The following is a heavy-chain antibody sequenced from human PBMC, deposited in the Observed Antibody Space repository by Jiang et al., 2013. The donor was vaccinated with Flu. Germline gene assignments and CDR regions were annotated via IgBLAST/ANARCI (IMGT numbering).Heavy chain of an antibody. D-gene: IGHD3-10*01. V-gene: IGHV4-38-2*02. CDR2: FSDTGRT. Sequence: VQLVESGPGLVKPSETLSLNCIVSNYSISSDFYWGWIRQPPGKGLEWIGTFSDTGRTFYRPSLKTRVSISGDTSKNQFSLKLYSVTAADTAIYYCARTNITMVRGLKGLKYYYGMDVWGHGTTVTVSS. J-gene: IGHJ6*02. CDR3: ARTNITMVRGLKGLKYYYGMDV. CDR1: NYSISSDFY.